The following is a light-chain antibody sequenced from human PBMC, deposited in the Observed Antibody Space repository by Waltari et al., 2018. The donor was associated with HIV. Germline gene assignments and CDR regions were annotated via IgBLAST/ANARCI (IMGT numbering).Light chain of an antibody. V-gene: IGLV4-69*01. J-gene: IGLJ2*01. Sequence: QLQLTQSPSASASLGASVKLTCTLSRGPSSYAITWLQQQSENGPRHLMKVNSDGSHTKGDGIPDRFSGSSSGAERFLTIFSLQSEDEADYYCQTWGTATPVVFGGGTKLTVL. CDR3: QTWGTATPVV. CDR1: RGPSSYA. CDR2: VNSDGSH.